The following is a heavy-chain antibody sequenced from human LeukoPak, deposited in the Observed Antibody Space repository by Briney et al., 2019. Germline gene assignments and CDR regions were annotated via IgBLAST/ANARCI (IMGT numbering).Heavy chain of an antibody. CDR3: ARDADSSSWYYGGCDF. V-gene: IGHV1-2*03. D-gene: IGHD6-13*01. CDR1: GYTLPDYY. Sequence: GASVTVSRKHSGYTLPDYYMLWVLEAPGPGVGWMGWNNPNRGGTNYAQKLQASVTMTRDTSNSTAYMAVICHRSDDTAVYYCARDADSSSWYYGGCDFGGQKTLVSVS. CDR2: NNPNRGGT. J-gene: IGHJ4*02.